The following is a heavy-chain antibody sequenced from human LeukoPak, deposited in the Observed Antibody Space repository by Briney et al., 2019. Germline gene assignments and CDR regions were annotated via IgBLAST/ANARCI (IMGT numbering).Heavy chain of an antibody. V-gene: IGHV4-59*08. CDR3: ARRGSRLLWFGESTSYYYYGMAV. CDR1: GGSISSYY. Sequence: KASETLSLTCTVSGGSISSYYWSWIRQPPGKGLEWIGYIYDSGNTNYSPSLKSRVTISVDTSKNQFSLKPSSVTAADTAVYYCARRGSRLLWFGESTSYYYYGMAVWGQGTTVTVSS. CDR2: IYDSGNT. J-gene: IGHJ6*02. D-gene: IGHD3-10*01.